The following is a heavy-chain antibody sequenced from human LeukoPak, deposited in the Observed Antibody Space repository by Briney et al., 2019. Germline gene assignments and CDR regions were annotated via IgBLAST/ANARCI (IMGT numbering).Heavy chain of an antibody. CDR3: AKDRVFYGGAFDI. J-gene: IGHJ3*02. Sequence: GGSLRLSCAASGFTFSSYAMSWVRQAPGKGLEWVSAFSGSGGSTYYADSVKGRFTISRDNSKNTLYPQMNSLRAEDTAVYYCAKDRVFYGGAFDIWGQGTMVTVSS. CDR2: FSGSGGST. V-gene: IGHV3-23*01. CDR1: GFTFSSYA. D-gene: IGHD4-23*01.